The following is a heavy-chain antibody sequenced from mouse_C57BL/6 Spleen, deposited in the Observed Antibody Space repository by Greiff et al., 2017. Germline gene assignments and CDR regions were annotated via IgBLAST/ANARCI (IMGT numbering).Heavy chain of an antibody. J-gene: IGHJ1*03. CDR1: GFTFSDYY. V-gene: IGHV5-16*01. CDR2: INYDGSST. Sequence: EVNVVESEGGLVQPGSSMKLSCTASGFTFSDYYMAWVRQVPEKGLEWVANINYDGSSTYYLDSLKSRFIISRDNAKNILYLQMSSLKSEDTATYYCARDRRYGSSYAYFDVWGTGTTVTVSS. D-gene: IGHD1-1*01. CDR3: ARDRRYGSSYAYFDV.